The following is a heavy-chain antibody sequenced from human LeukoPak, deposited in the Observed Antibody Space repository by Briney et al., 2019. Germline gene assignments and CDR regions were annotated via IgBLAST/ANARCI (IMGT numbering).Heavy chain of an antibody. D-gene: IGHD2-15*01. V-gene: IGHV3-49*04. Sequence: GGSLRLSCAASGFTFSSYAMHWVRQAPGKGLEWVGFIRSKAYGGTTEYAASVKGRFTISRDDSKSIAYLQMNSLKTEDTAVYYCTRPPRGYCSGGSCYVDVWGQGTTVTVSS. CDR2: IRSKAYGGTT. J-gene: IGHJ6*02. CDR3: TRPPRGYCSGGSCYVDV. CDR1: GFTFSSYA.